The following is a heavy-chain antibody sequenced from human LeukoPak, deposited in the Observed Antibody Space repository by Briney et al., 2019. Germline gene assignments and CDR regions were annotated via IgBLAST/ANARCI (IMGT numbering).Heavy chain of an antibody. CDR2: IYHSGST. V-gene: IGHV4-38-2*02. CDR3: ARSSSSWPHDY. J-gene: IGHJ4*02. CDR1: GYSISSGYY. Sequence: SETLSLTCTVSGYSISSGYYWGWIRQPPGKGLEWIGSIYHSGSTYYNPSLKSRVTISVDTSKNQFSLKLSSVTAADTAVYYCARSSSSWPHDYWGQGTLVTVSS. D-gene: IGHD6-13*01.